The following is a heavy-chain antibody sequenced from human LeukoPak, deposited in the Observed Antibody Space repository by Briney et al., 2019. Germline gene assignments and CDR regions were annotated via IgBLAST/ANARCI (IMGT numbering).Heavy chain of an antibody. Sequence: GGSLRLSCAASGFTFHGHAMHWVRQVPGKGLEWVSLISGDGGSTYYADSVKGRFTISRDNSKNSPHLQMNSLTTEDTALYYCARGDQWLIHYWGQGTLVTVSS. CDR3: ARGDQWLIHY. D-gene: IGHD6-19*01. CDR2: ISGDGGST. J-gene: IGHJ4*02. CDR1: GFTFHGHA. V-gene: IGHV3-43*02.